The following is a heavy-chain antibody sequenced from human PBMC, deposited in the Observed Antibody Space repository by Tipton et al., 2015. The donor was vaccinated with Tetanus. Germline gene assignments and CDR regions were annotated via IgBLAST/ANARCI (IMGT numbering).Heavy chain of an antibody. CDR3: ASLQQLGNYYYYYGMDV. D-gene: IGHD6-13*01. CDR2: INHSGST. CDR1: GGSFSGYY. J-gene: IGHJ6*02. V-gene: IGHV4-34*01. Sequence: TLSLTCAVYGGSFSGYYWSWIRQPPGKGLEWIGEINHSGSTNYNPSLKSRVTISVDTSKNQFSLKLSSVTAADTAVYYCASLQQLGNYYYYYGMDVWGQGTTVTVSS.